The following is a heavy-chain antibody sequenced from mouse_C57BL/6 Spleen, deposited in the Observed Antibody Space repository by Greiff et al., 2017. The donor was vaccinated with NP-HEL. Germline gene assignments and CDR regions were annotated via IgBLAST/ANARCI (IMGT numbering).Heavy chain of an antibody. CDR3: VRGGIYDGYYTLFDY. Sequence: EVQLVESGGGLVQPKGSLKLSCAASGFSFNTYAMNWVRQAPGKGLEWVARIRSKSNNYATYYADSVKDRFTISRDDSESMLYLQMNNLKTEDTAMYYCVRGGIYDGYYTLFDYWGQGTTLTVSS. CDR2: IRSKSNNYAT. D-gene: IGHD2-3*01. CDR1: GFSFNTYA. J-gene: IGHJ2*01. V-gene: IGHV10-1*01.